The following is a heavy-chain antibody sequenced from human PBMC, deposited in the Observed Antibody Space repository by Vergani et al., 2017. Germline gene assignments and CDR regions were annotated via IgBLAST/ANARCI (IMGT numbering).Heavy chain of an antibody. Sequence: VQLVESGGGLVKPGGSLRLSCAASGFTFTGYYMHWVRQAPGQGLEWMGWINPNSGGTNYAQKFQGRVTMTRDTSISTAYMELSRLRSDDTAVYYCARGRWDSSGYYPGDWFDPWGQGTLVTVSS. CDR2: INPNSGGT. J-gene: IGHJ5*02. CDR3: ARGRWDSSGYYPGDWFDP. D-gene: IGHD3-22*01. V-gene: IGHV1-2*02. CDR1: GFTFTGYY.